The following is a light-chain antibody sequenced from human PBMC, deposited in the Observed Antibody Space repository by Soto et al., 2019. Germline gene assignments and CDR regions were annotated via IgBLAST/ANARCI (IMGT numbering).Light chain of an antibody. CDR1: QGIRNE. Sequence: AIPMTQSPSSLSASVGDRVTITCRASQGIRNELGWYQQRPGKAPKLLIYVASRLQSGVPSRFSGSGSGTDFPLTISCLQPEDFATYYCLQDYNYPLTFGQGTKVEIK. CDR2: VAS. J-gene: IGKJ1*01. CDR3: LQDYNYPLT. V-gene: IGKV1-6*02.